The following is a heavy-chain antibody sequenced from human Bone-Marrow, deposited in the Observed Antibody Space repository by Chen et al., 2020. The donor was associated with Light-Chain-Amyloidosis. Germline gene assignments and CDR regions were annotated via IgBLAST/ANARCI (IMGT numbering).Heavy chain of an antibody. CDR2: INRDGSEK. D-gene: IGHD3-22*01. CDR3: SRMDDYSSGYPIDY. J-gene: IGHJ4*02. Sequence: EVKLAESGGGLVQPGGSLRLSCAASGVPFRNYWMSWVRQAPGKGLEWVANINRDGSEKNYVDSVKGRFTISRDNAKNSLALQMNRLRAEDTAVYYCSRMDDYSSGYPIDYWGQGTLVAVSS. V-gene: IGHV3-7*01. CDR1: GVPFRNYW.